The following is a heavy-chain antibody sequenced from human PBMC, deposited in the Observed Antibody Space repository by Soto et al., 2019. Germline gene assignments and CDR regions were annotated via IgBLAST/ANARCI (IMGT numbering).Heavy chain of an antibody. J-gene: IGHJ4*02. V-gene: IGHV3-7*01. CDR3: EGLPVDS. Sequence: EVQLVESGGGLVQPGGSLRLSCAASGFSFSINWMNWVRQAPGKGLEWLANINQDGRETFYVDSVKGRFTISRDNAHNLLYLQMNNLRADDTALYYCEGLPVDSWGQGTLVTVSS. CDR1: GFSFSINW. CDR2: INQDGRET.